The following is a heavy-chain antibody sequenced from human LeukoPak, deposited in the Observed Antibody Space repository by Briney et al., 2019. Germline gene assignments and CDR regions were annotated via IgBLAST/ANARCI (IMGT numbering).Heavy chain of an antibody. CDR1: GYTFTSYG. Sequence: ASVEVSCKASGYTFTSYGITWVRQAPGQGLELMGWINPNSGGTNYAQKFQGRVTMTRDTSISTAYMELSRLRSDDTAVYYCARSDGTYYFDYWGQGTLVTVSS. CDR3: ARSDGTYYFDY. CDR2: INPNSGGT. J-gene: IGHJ4*02. D-gene: IGHD1-26*01. V-gene: IGHV1-2*02.